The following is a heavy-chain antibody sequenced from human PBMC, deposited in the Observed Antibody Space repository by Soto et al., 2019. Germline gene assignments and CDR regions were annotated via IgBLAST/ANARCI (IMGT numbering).Heavy chain of an antibody. CDR2: ISVNEDNT. D-gene: IGHD6-13*01. Sequence: GGSLRLSCSASGFTFSSFAMHWVRQAPGKGLEYVSAISVNEDNTYYADSVKDRFTISRDNSKNTLYLQMSSLRTEDTAVYYCVKYSSSWPTSPNNWFAPWGQGTLVTVSS. CDR3: VKYSSSWPTSPNNWFAP. V-gene: IGHV3-64D*08. CDR1: GFTFSSFA. J-gene: IGHJ5*02.